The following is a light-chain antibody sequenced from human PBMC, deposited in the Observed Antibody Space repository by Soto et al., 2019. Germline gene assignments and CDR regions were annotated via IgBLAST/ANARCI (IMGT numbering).Light chain of an antibody. J-gene: IGKJ1*01. V-gene: IGKV1-17*03. CDR3: LQNSTYPWT. CDR1: QDINNY. Sequence: DIQMTQSPSAMSASVGDRVTITCRASQDINNYLTWFQQKPGKVPKRLIYDVSTSQSGVPSRFRASGSGTEFTLTISSLQPDDFETYYCLQNSTYPWTLGQGTKVNIK. CDR2: DVS.